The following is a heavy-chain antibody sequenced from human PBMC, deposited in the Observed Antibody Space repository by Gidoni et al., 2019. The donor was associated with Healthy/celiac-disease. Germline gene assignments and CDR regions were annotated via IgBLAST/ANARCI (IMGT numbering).Heavy chain of an antibody. CDR1: GGSISSSSYY. J-gene: IGHJ2*01. CDR3: ARTSSHVDL. D-gene: IGHD2-2*01. V-gene: IGHV4-39*01. Sequence: QLQLQESGPGLVKPSETLSLTCTVSGGSISSSSYYWGWLRQPPGKGREWIGSIYYSGSTYYNPTLKSRVTISVDTSKNQFSLKLSSVTAADTAVYYCARTSSHVDLWGRGTLVTVSS. CDR2: IYYSGST.